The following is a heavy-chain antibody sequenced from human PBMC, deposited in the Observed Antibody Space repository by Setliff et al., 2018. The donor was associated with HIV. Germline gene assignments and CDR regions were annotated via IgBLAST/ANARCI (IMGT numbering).Heavy chain of an antibody. CDR2: TSWSGAST. CDR1: GFTFSTYW. V-gene: IGHV3-20*04. CDR3: AKDGDYSNWDYDAFDI. D-gene: IGHD1-7*01. J-gene: IGHJ3*02. Sequence: GGSLRLSCAASGFTFSTYWMHWVRQAPGKGLEWVSGTSWSGASTGYGDSVKGRFIMSRDNAKNSVYLQMNSLRAEDTAVYYCAKDGDYSNWDYDAFDIWGQGTMVTVSS.